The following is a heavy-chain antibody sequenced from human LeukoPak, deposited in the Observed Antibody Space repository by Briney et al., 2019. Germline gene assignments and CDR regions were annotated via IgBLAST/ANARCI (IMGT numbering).Heavy chain of an antibody. V-gene: IGHV3-9*01. CDR1: GFIFDDHG. CDR3: AKDTGSPADAITMEDNAFDI. CDR2: ISWSSGII. D-gene: IGHD3-3*01. J-gene: IGHJ3*02. Sequence: GGSLRLSCAASGFIFDDHGMHWVRQAPGKGLEWVSGISWSSGIIGYADSVKGRFTISRDNAKNSLDLQTESLRAEDTAVYYCAKDTGSPADAITMEDNAFDIWGQGTMVTVSS.